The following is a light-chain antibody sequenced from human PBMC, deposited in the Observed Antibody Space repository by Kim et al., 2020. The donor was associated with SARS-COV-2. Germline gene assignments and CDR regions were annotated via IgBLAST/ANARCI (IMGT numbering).Light chain of an antibody. CDR3: QQRYSTPRLT. J-gene: IGKJ4*01. CDR1: QSISSY. Sequence: DIQMTQSPSSLSASLGDRVTITCRASQSISSYLNWYQQKPGKAPKLLIYAASSLQSGVPSRFSGSGSGTDFTLTISSLQPEDFATYYCQQRYSTPRLTFGGGTKVDIK. V-gene: IGKV1-39*01. CDR2: AAS.